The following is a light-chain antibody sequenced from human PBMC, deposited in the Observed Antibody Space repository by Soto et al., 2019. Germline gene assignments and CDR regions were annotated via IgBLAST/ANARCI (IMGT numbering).Light chain of an antibody. Sequence: QSALTQPPSASGTPGQSVTIPCTGTSSDVGDYNYVSWYQQHPGKAPKLMIYEVSRRPSGVPDRFSGSKSGNTASLTVSGLLAEDEADYYCSSNAGSNNLVFGGGTKLTVL. V-gene: IGLV2-8*01. J-gene: IGLJ2*01. CDR2: EVS. CDR1: SSDVGDYNY. CDR3: SSNAGSNNLV.